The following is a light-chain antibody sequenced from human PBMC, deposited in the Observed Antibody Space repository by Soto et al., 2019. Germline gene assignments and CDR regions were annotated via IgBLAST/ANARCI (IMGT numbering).Light chain of an antibody. CDR2: AAS. J-gene: IGKJ1*01. V-gene: IGKV1-12*01. CDR1: QGIGSW. CDR3: QQANSFPWT. Sequence: DIQMTQSPSSVSASVGARVTITCRASQGIGSWLAWYQQKPGKAPNLLIYAASSLQSEVPSRFSGSGSGTDFTLTISSLQFEDFATYYCQQANSFPWTFGQGTKVDIK.